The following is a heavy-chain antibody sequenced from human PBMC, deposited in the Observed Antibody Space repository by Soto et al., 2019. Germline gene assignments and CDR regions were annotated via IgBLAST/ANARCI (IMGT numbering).Heavy chain of an antibody. Sequence: QVQLQESGPGLGKPSETLSLTCTVSGGSVRSGRYYWSWRRQPPGKGLEWIGCSYSRGKTRYNPSLKSPLTISVDASKNLFSRKLSSVPAADKAIYYCARSGAGSGGLGGQGPLVTVSS. V-gene: IGHV4-61*01. CDR3: ARSGAGSGGL. J-gene: IGHJ4*02. CDR2: SYSRGKT. D-gene: IGHD6-19*01. CDR1: GGSVRSGRYY.